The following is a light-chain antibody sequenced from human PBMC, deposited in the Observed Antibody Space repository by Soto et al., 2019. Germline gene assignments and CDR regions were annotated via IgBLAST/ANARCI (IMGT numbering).Light chain of an antibody. CDR3: HSYDVSLSGPV. Sequence: QSVLTQPPSVSGAPGQRVTISCTGSSSNIGAGYDVHWYQQLLGTAPKVLIYDNNSRPSGVPGRFSGSKSGTSASLAITGLQAEDEADYYCHSYDVSLSGPVFGGGTKLTVL. J-gene: IGLJ2*01. CDR2: DNN. V-gene: IGLV1-40*01. CDR1: SSNIGAGYD.